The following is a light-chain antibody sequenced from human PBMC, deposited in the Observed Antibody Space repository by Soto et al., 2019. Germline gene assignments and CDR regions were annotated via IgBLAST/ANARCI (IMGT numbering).Light chain of an antibody. CDR3: QKLNAYPPWT. V-gene: IGKV1-9*01. Sequence: QSPSSLSASVGDRVTITCRASQGISSNLAWYQQKPGRAPKLLIFGASTLQSGVPSRFSGSGSGTDFTLTISSLQSEDFATYFCQKLNAYPPWTFGQGTKVDIK. J-gene: IGKJ1*01. CDR1: QGISSN. CDR2: GAS.